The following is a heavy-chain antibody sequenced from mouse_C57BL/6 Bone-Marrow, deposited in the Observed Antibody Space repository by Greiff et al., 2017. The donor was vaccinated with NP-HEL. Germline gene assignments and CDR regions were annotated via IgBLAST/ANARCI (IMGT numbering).Heavy chain of an antibody. CDR1: GYSITSGYY. J-gene: IGHJ1*03. CDR3: ARSELGRYFDV. CDR2: ISYDGSN. V-gene: IGHV3-6*01. D-gene: IGHD4-1*01. Sequence: EVKLMESGPGLVKPSQSLSLTCSVTGYSITSGYYWNWIRQFPGNKLEWMGYISYDGSNNYNPSLKNRISITRDTSKNQFFLKLNSVTTEDTATYYCARSELGRYFDVWGTGTTVTVSS.